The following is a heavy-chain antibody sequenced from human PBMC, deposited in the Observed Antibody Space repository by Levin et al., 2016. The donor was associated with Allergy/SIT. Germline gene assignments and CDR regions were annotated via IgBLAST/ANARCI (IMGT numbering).Heavy chain of an antibody. CDR3: AKDLDSLGPTYYYGSGRFPGDV. J-gene: IGHJ6*02. V-gene: IGHV3-30*18. D-gene: IGHD3-10*01. CDR2: ISYDGSNK. Sequence: WIRQPPGKGLEWVAVISYDGSNKYYADSVKGRFTISRDNSKNTLYLQMNSLRAEDTAVYYCAKDLDSLGPTYYYGSGRFPGDVWGQGTTVTVSS.